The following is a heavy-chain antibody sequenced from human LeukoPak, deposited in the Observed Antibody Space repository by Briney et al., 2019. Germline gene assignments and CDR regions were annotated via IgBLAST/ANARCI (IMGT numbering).Heavy chain of an antibody. Sequence: PGGSLRLSCAASGFTFSSYAMSWVRQAPGKGLEWVSAISGSGGSTYYADSVKGRFTISRDNSKSTLYLQMNSLRAEDTAVYYCAKPSKSSSFFDYWGQGTLVTVSS. CDR2: ISGSGGST. CDR3: AKPSKSSSFFDY. CDR1: GFTFSSYA. J-gene: IGHJ4*02. V-gene: IGHV3-23*01.